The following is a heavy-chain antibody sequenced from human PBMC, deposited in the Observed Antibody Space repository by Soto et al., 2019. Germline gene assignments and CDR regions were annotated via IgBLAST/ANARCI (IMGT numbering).Heavy chain of an antibody. CDR2: IGSSGYI. V-gene: IGHV3-11*06. Sequence: RGYLLLSCASSVFTFSYYYMGWIRQAPGKGLEWVSYIGSSGYINYADSVKGRFTISRDNAKNSLYLQMNSLGVEDTAVYYCARGGLVAQTASPIDYWGQGSMVTVSS. CDR1: VFTFSYYY. J-gene: IGHJ4*02. D-gene: IGHD2-21*02. CDR3: ARGGLVAQTASPIDY.